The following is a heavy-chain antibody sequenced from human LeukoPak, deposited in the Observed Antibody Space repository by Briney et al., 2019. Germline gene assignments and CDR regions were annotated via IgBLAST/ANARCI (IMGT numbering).Heavy chain of an antibody. V-gene: IGHV3-30*03. Sequence: PGGSLRLSCAASGFTFSSYGMHWVRQAPGKGLEWVAVISYDGSNKYYADSVKGRFTISRDNSKNTLYLQMNSLRAEDTAVYYCARNSQYDYIWGSYREYFDYWVQGTLVTVSS. CDR2: ISYDGSNK. J-gene: IGHJ4*02. CDR1: GFTFSSYG. D-gene: IGHD3-16*02. CDR3: ARNSQYDYIWGSYREYFDY.